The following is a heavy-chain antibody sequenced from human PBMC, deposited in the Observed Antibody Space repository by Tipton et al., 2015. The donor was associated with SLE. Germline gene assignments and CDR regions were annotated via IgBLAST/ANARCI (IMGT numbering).Heavy chain of an antibody. CDR2: IYTSGST. Sequence: TLSLTCTVSGGSISSYYWSWIRQPPGKGLEWIGYIYTSGSTNYNPSLKSRVTISVDTSKNQFSLKLSSVTAADTAVYYCAGPYGSGSYGTYWGQGTLVTVSS. CDR3: AGPYGSGSYGTY. V-gene: IGHV4-4*08. CDR1: GGSISSYY. J-gene: IGHJ4*02. D-gene: IGHD3-10*01.